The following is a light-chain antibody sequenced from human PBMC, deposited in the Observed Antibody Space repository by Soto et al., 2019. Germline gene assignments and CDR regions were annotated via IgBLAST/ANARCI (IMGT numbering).Light chain of an antibody. V-gene: IGKV3-20*01. CDR1: HSVNNDY. CDR2: GAS. J-gene: IGKJ4*01. Sequence: IVLTQSPGTLSLSPWERATLSCRASHSVNNDYLAWYQQRPGQAPSLLIYGASRRASGIPDRFSGSGSGTDFTLTISGLEPEDFEVYYCQQYGSSKLTFGGGTKVDIK. CDR3: QQYGSSKLT.